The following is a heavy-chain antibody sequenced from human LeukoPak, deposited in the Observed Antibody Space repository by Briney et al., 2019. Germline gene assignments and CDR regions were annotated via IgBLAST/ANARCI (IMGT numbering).Heavy chain of an antibody. CDR1: GFTFSSYA. Sequence: GGSLRLSCAASGFTFSSYAMSWVRQAPGKGLEWVSAISGSGGSTYYADSVKGRFTISRDNSKNTLYLQMNSLRAEDTAVYYCAKGTRGSSGWYDLPLYFDYWGQGTLVTVSS. CDR2: ISGSGGST. CDR3: AKGTRGSSGWYDLPLYFDY. V-gene: IGHV3-23*01. D-gene: IGHD6-19*01. J-gene: IGHJ4*02.